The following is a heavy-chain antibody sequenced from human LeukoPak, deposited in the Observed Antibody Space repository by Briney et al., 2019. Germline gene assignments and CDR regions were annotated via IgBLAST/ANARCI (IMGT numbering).Heavy chain of an antibody. J-gene: IGHJ4*02. CDR3: AKALRYFDWSPPDFDY. CDR2: ISWNSGSI. Sequence: SLRLSCAASGFTFDDYAMHWVRQAPGKGLEWVSGISWNSGSIGYADSVKGRFTISRDNAKNSLYLQMNSLRAEDTALYYCAKALRYFDWSPPDFDYWGQETLSPSPQ. D-gene: IGHD3-9*01. V-gene: IGHV3-9*01. CDR1: GFTFDDYA.